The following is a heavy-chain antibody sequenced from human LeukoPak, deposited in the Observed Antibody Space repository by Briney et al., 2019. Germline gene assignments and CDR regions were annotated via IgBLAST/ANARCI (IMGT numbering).Heavy chain of an antibody. CDR3: VASSPQNWKAHDY. V-gene: IGHV1-2*02. Sequence: ASVKVSCKASGYTFTGYYMHWVRQAPGQGLEWMGWINPNSGDTNYAQKFQGRVSMTEDTPTDTAYMELSSLRSEDTAVYYCVASSPQNWKAHDYWGQGTLVTVSS. CDR1: GYTFTGYY. J-gene: IGHJ4*02. CDR2: INPNSGDT. D-gene: IGHD1-1*01.